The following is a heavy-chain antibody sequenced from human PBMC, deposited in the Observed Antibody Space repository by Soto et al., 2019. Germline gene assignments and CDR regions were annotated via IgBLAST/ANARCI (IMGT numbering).Heavy chain of an antibody. J-gene: IGHJ6*02. CDR1: GGTFSSYA. D-gene: IGHD5-18*01. CDR3: ARDGYSYGTHYYYYYGMDV. Sequence: ASVKVSCKASGGTFSSYAISWVRQAPGQGLEWMGGIIPIFGTANYAQKLQGRVTITADKSTSTAYMELSSLRSEDTAVYYCARDGYSYGTHYYYYYGMDVWGQGTTVTVSS. CDR2: IIPIFGTA. V-gene: IGHV1-69*06.